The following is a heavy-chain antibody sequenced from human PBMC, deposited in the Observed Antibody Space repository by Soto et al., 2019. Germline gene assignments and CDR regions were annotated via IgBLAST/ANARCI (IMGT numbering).Heavy chain of an antibody. CDR1: GFTFGDYA. Sequence: RRLSCTASGFTFGDYAMSWFRQAPGKGLEWVGFIRSKAYGGTTEYAASVKGRFTISRDDSKSIAYLQMNSLKTEDTAVYYCTGSVRIAARPTHYYFDYWGQGTLVTVSS. J-gene: IGHJ4*02. D-gene: IGHD6-6*01. V-gene: IGHV3-49*03. CDR3: TGSVRIAARPTHYYFDY. CDR2: IRSKAYGGTT.